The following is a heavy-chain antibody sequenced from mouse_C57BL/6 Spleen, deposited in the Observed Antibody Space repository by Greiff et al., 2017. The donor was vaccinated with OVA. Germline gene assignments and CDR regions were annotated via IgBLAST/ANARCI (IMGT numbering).Heavy chain of an antibody. J-gene: IGHJ2*01. Sequence: QVQLQQSGAELARPGASVKLSCKASGYTFTSYGISWVKQRTEQGLEWIGEIYPRSGNTYYNEKFKGKATLTADKSSSTAYMELRSLTSEDSAVYFCARESFITTVVAEGYWGQGTTLTVSS. CDR2: IYPRSGNT. CDR3: ARESFITTVVAEGY. CDR1: GYTFTSYG. D-gene: IGHD1-1*01. V-gene: IGHV1-81*01.